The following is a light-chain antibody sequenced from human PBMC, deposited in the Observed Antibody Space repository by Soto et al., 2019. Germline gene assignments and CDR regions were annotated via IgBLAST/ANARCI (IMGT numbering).Light chain of an antibody. CDR2: GAS. CDR1: QTVSNSY. V-gene: IGKV3-20*01. J-gene: IGKJ1*01. CDR3: QQYGYSPRT. Sequence: EIVMTHSPGTLSLSPGDGATLSCRASQTVSNSYLAWCQQKPGQAPRLLIYGASSRATGIPDRFSGSGSGTDFTLTISSLDPEDFAVYFCQQYGYSPRTFGQGTKVDIK.